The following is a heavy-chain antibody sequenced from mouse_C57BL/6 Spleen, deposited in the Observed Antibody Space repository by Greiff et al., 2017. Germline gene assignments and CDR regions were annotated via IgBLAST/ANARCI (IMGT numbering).Heavy chain of an antibody. CDR3: AREGYGTRFAY. CDR1: GYTFTSYW. V-gene: IGHV1-52*01. Sequence: QVQLQQPGAELVRPGSSVKLSCKASGYTFTSYWMHWVKQRPIQGLEWIGNIDPSDSETHYNQKFKDKATLTVDKSSSTAHMQLSSLTSEDSAVYYCAREGYGTRFAYWGQGTLVTVS. D-gene: IGHD1-1*01. J-gene: IGHJ3*01. CDR2: IDPSDSET.